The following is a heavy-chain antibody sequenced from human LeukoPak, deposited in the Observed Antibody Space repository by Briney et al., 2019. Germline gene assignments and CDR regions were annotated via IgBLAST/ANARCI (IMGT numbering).Heavy chain of an antibody. J-gene: IGHJ5*02. D-gene: IGHD2-15*01. V-gene: IGHV3-21*01. Sequence: TGGSLRLSCAASGFTFSSYSMTWVRQAPGKGLEWVSSISSSSSYIYYADSVKGRFTISRDNAKNSLYLQMNSLRAEDTAVYYCARDDIVVVVAATFSWFDPWGQGTLVTVSS. CDR3: ARDDIVVVVAATFSWFDP. CDR2: ISSSSSYI. CDR1: GFTFSSYS.